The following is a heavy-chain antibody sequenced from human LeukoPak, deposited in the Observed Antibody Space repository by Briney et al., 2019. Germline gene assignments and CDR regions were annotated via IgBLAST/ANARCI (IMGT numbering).Heavy chain of an antibody. D-gene: IGHD3-10*01. J-gene: IGHJ6*03. CDR3: ARGVRGVINYMDV. CDR2: ISSSGSTI. V-gene: IGHV3-11*04. Sequence: GGSLRLSCAASGFTFSDYYMSWIRQAPGKGLEWVSYISSSGSTIYYADSVKGRFTVSRDNAKNSLYLQMNSVRAEDTAVYHCARGVRGVINYMDVWGKGTTVTVSS. CDR1: GFTFSDYY.